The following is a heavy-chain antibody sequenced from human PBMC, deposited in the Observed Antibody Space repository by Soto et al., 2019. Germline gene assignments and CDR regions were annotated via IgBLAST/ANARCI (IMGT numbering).Heavy chain of an antibody. D-gene: IGHD2-15*01. CDR1: GESISSSSYY. CDR3: ARRFFTPFFLEGGWFDP. CDR2: IYYSGRT. Sequence: SETLSLTCIVSGESISSSSYYWGWIRQPPGKGLEWIGSIYYSGRTYYNPSFKSRVTISIDTSKNRFSLKLSSVTAADTAVYYCARRFFTPFFLEGGWFDPWGQGTLVTVSS. J-gene: IGHJ5*02. V-gene: IGHV4-39*01.